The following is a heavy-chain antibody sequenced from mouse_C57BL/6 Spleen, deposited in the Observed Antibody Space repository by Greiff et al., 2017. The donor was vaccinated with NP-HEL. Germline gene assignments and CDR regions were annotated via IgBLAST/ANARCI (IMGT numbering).Heavy chain of an antibody. V-gene: IGHV1-82*01. CDR2: IYPGDGDT. Sequence: QVQLQQSGPELVKPGASVKISCKASGYAFSSSWMNWVKQRPGKGLEWIGRIYPGDGDTNYNGKFKGKATLTADKSSSTAYMQLSSLTSEDSAVYFCARPSYYGAWFAYWGQGTLVTVSA. CDR3: ARPSYYGAWFAY. D-gene: IGHD2-10*01. CDR1: GYAFSSSW. J-gene: IGHJ3*01.